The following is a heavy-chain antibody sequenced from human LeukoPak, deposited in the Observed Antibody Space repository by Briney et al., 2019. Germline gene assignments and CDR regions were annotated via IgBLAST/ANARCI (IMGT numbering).Heavy chain of an antibody. V-gene: IGHV1-69*05. J-gene: IGHJ1*01. Sequence: SVRVSCKASGGTFSSYAISWVRQAPGQGLEWMGGIIPIFGTANYAQKFQGRVTITTDESTSTAYMELSSLRSEDTAVYYCARAGFVTYDSSGYWSYFQHWGQGTLVTVSS. CDR2: IIPIFGTA. CDR3: ARAGFVTYDSSGYWSYFQH. CDR1: GGTFSSYA. D-gene: IGHD3-22*01.